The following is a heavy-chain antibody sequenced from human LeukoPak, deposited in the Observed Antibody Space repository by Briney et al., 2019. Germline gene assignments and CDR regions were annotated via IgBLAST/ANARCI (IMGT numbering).Heavy chain of an antibody. V-gene: IGHV3-23*01. Sequence: PGRSLRLSCAASGFTFSSYGMQWVRQAPGKGLEWVSFISSGGGSTYHSDSVRGRFTISRDNSNNTESLYMHSLRAEDTAIYYCAKERRSSMDVWGNGTTVTVSS. CDR1: GFTFSSYG. CDR3: AKERRSSMDV. J-gene: IGHJ6*03. CDR2: ISSGGGST. D-gene: IGHD6-6*01.